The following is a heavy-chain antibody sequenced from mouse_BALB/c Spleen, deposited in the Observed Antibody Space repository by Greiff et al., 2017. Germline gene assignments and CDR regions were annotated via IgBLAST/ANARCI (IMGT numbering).Heavy chain of an antibody. Sequence: EVQLQQSGAELVRSGASVKLSCTASGFNIKDYYMHWVKQRPEQGLEWNGWIDPENGDTEYAPKFQGKATMTADTSSNTAYLQLSSLTSEDTAVYYCNARGSYGNPRAMDYWGQGTSVTVSS. V-gene: IGHV14-4*02. CDR1: GFNIKDYY. CDR2: IDPENGDT. J-gene: IGHJ4*01. CDR3: NARGSYGNPRAMDY. D-gene: IGHD2-10*02.